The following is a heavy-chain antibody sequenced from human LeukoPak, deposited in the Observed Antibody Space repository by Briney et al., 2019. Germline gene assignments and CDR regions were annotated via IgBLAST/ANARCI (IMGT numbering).Heavy chain of an antibody. V-gene: IGHV3-23*01. CDR2: LIGSSGST. D-gene: IGHD5-12*01. J-gene: IGHJ4*02. CDR1: GFTSINYA. Sequence: GGSLRLSCAASGFTSINYAMNWVRQAPGKGLEWVSVLIGSSGSTDYADSVKGRFTISRDTSKITVFLQMNSLRAEDTAIYYCAKGAYDYIEMGYFDSWGQGSLVTVSS. CDR3: AKGAYDYIEMGYFDS.